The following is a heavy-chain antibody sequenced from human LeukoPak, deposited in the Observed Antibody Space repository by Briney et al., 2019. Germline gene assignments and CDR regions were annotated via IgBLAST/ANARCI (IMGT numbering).Heavy chain of an antibody. D-gene: IGHD3-10*01. CDR2: IYWDDDK. V-gene: IGHV2-5*02. J-gene: IGHJ3*02. Sequence: SGPTLVKPTQTLTLTCTFSGFSLSTSGVGVGWIRQPPGKALEWLALIYWDDDKRYSPSLKSGLTITKDTSRNQVVLTMTNMDPVDTATYYCAHKMRFGELGAFDIWGQGTMVTVSS. CDR3: AHKMRFGELGAFDI. CDR1: GFSLSTSGVG.